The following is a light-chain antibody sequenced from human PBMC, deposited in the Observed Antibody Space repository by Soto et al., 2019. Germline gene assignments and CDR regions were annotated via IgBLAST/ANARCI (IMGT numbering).Light chain of an antibody. CDR1: QSVSDN. CDR3: QQYNNRPT. Sequence: EIVMTQSPATLSVSPGERATLSCRASQSVSDNLAWYQQKPGQAPRLLIYGASTRATSIPARFSGSGSGTEFTLTISSLQSEDFAVYYCQQYNNRPTFGQGTEVEIK. V-gene: IGKV3-15*01. CDR2: GAS. J-gene: IGKJ1*01.